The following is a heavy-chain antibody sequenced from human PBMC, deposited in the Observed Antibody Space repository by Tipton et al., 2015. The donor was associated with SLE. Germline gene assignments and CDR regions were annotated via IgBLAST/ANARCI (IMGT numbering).Heavy chain of an antibody. D-gene: IGHD3-16*01. CDR2: IYTSGST. J-gene: IGHJ2*01. Sequence: TLSLTCTVSGGSISSGSYYWSWIRQPAGKGLEWFGYIYTSGSTNYDPSLKSRVTISVDTSKNQFSLKLSSVTATDTAVYYCARSIRGNWYFDLWGRGTLVTVSS. V-gene: IGHV4-61*09. CDR3: ARSIRGNWYFDL. CDR1: GGSISSGSYY.